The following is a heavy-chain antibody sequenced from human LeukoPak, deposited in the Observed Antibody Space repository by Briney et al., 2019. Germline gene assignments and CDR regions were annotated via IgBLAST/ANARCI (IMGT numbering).Heavy chain of an antibody. D-gene: IGHD6-13*01. CDR3: ARAFGIAAAGDAFDI. CDR1: GGTFSSYA. CDR2: IIPIFGTA. V-gene: IGHV1-69*13. Sequence: ASVKVSCKASGGTFSSYAISWVRQAPGQGLEWMGGIIPIFGTANYAQKFQGRVTITADESTSTAYMELSSLRSEDTAVYYCARAFGIAAAGDAFDIWGQGTMVTVSS. J-gene: IGHJ3*02.